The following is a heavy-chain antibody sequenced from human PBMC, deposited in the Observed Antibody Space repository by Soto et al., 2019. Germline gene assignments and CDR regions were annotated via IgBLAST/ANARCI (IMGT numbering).Heavy chain of an antibody. Sequence: PGGSLRLSCAASGFTFSSYAMSWVRQAPGKGLEWVSAISGSGGSTYYADSVKGRFTISRDNSKNTLYLQMNSLRAEDTAVYYCAKGPYDSSGYYRFDYWGQGTLVTVSS. CDR2: ISGSGGST. CDR1: GFTFSSYA. J-gene: IGHJ4*02. V-gene: IGHV3-23*01. D-gene: IGHD3-22*01. CDR3: AKGPYDSSGYYRFDY.